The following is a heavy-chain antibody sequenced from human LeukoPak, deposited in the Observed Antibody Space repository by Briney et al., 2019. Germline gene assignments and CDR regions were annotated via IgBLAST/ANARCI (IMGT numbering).Heavy chain of an antibody. CDR3: ARDPPMVQGGRYYYMDV. J-gene: IGHJ6*03. Sequence: ASVKVSCKASGYTFTSYGISWVRQAPGQGLEWMGWISAYNGNTNYAQKLQGRVTMTTDTSTSTAYMELRSLRSDDTAVYYCARDPPMVQGGRYYYMDVWGKGTTVTVSS. V-gene: IGHV1-18*01. D-gene: IGHD3-10*01. CDR1: GYTFTSYG. CDR2: ISAYNGNT.